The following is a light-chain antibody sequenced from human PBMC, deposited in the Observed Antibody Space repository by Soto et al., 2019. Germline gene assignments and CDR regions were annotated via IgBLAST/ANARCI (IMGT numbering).Light chain of an antibody. CDR3: CALDESLNGYV. CDR2: INN. J-gene: IGLJ1*01. CDR1: SSNIGSNT. V-gene: IGLV1-44*01. Sequence: QSVLTQPPSASGTPGQRVTISCSGSSSNIGSNTVNWYQQLPGTAPKLLIYINNQRPSGVPDRFSGSKSGASASLAIIGLQHDDEADYYCCALDESLNGYVFGAGTKLTVL.